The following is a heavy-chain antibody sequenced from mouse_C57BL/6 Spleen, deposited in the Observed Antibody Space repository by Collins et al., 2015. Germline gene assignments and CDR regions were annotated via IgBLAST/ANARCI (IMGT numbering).Heavy chain of an antibody. Sequence: YNEKFKGKATLTVDKSSSTAYMLLSSLTSEDSAVYFCARSGGSRRNAMDYWGQGTSVTVSS. V-gene: IGHV1-75*01. D-gene: IGHD1-1*01. CDR3: ARSGGSRRNAMDY. J-gene: IGHJ4*01.